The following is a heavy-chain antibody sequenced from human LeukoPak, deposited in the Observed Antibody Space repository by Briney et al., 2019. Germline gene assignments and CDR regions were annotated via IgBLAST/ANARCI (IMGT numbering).Heavy chain of an antibody. CDR3: ARARYYYDSSGYRPVPYYFDY. V-gene: IGHV4-59*01. D-gene: IGHD3-22*01. CDR1: GGSISSYY. CDR2: IFYSGST. J-gene: IGHJ4*02. Sequence: PSETLSLTCTVSGGSISSYYWSWIRQPPGKGLEWIGYIFYSGSTNYNPSPKSRVTISVDTSKNQFSLKLTSVTAADTAMYYCARARYYYDSSGYRPVPYYFDYWGQGTLVTVSS.